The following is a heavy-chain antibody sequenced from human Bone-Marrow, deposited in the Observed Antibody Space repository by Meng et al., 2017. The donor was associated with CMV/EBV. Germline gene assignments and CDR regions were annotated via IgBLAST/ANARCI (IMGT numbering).Heavy chain of an antibody. CDR2: INPSGGST. D-gene: IGHD3-10*01. CDR1: GYTFTSYY. Sequence: ASVKVSCKASGYTFTSYYMHWVRQAPGQGLEWMGIINPSGGSTSYAQKFQGRVTMTRDTSTSTVYMELRSLRSDDTAVYYCARDAGSGGSGSYYGPNTGMDVWGQGTTVTVSS. CDR3: ARDAGSGGSGSYYGPNTGMDV. V-gene: IGHV1-46*01. J-gene: IGHJ6*02.